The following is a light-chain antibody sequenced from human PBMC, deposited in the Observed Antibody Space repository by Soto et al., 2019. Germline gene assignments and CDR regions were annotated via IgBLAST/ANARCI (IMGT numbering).Light chain of an antibody. V-gene: IGKV3D-20*02. J-gene: IGKJ5*01. CDR3: QHRMNWPLT. Sequence: EIVLTQSPATLSLSPGERATLSCRASQSVSSSYLAWYQQKPGQAPRLLICGASSRATGIPDRFSGSGSETDFTLTISGLEPEDFAVYYCQHRMNWPLTFGQGTRLEIK. CDR1: QSVSSSY. CDR2: GAS.